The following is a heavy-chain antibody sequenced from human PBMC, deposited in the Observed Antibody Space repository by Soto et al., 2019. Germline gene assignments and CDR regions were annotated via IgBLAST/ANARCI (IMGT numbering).Heavy chain of an antibody. Sequence: EVQLLESGGGLVQPGGSLRLSCAASGFTFSAYAMDWVRQAPGKGLEWVSTIHGGGGATHYADSVKGRFTISRDDSKNTLYAQMNSLRAEDKAVYYCAKLEVHPLECWYLDFWGRGTLVTVSS. J-gene: IGHJ2*01. D-gene: IGHD1-1*01. CDR2: IHGGGGAT. CDR3: AKLEVHPLECWYLDF. V-gene: IGHV3-23*01. CDR1: GFTFSAYA.